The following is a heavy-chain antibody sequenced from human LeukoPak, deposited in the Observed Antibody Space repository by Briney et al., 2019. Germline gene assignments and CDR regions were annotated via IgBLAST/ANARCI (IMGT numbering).Heavy chain of an antibody. D-gene: IGHD2-2*01. CDR1: GGSFSGYY. CDR3: AGRSTFPLYCSSTSCYHFDY. Sequence: SETLSLTCAVYGGSFSGYYWSWIRQPPGKGLEWIGEINHSGSTNYNPSLKSRVTISVDTSKNQFSLKLRSLTAADTAVYYCAGRSTFPLYCSSTSCYHFDYWGQGTLVTVSS. V-gene: IGHV4-34*01. J-gene: IGHJ4*02. CDR2: INHSGST.